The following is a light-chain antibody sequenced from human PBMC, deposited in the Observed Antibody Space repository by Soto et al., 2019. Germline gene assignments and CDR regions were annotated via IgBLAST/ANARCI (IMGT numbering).Light chain of an antibody. Sequence: DIQMTQSPSTLSASVRDRVTITCRASQSISNWLAWYQQKPGRAPKLLIYRASSLESGVPSRFSGSGSGTDFTLTISSLQPDDFATYYCQQYNHYPWTFRQGTTVEIK. CDR3: QQYNHYPWT. CDR1: QSISNW. CDR2: RAS. J-gene: IGKJ1*01. V-gene: IGKV1-5*03.